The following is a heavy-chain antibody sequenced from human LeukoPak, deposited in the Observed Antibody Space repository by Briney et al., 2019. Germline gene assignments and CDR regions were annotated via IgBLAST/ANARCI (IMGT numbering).Heavy chain of an antibody. CDR1: GYTFTSYG. J-gene: IGHJ4*02. D-gene: IGHD3-10*01. CDR3: ARAVLLWFGELGPFDY. V-gene: IGHV1-18*01. Sequence: ASVKVSCKASGYTFTSYGISWVRQAPGQGLEWMGWISAYNGNTNYAQKLQGRVTMTTDTSTSTAYKELRSLRSDDTAVYYCARAVLLWFGELGPFDYWGQGTLVTVSS. CDR2: ISAYNGNT.